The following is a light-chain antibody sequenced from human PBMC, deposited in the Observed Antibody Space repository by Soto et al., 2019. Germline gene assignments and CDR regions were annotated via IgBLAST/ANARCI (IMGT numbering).Light chain of an antibody. CDR3: QQYGSPPPT. CDR1: QSVSSY. V-gene: IGKV3-20*01. Sequence: EIVLTQSPATLSLSPGERATLSCRASQSVSSYLAWYQQKPGQAPRLLIYDASNRATGIPARFSGSGSGTDFTLTISRLEPEDFAVYYCQQYGSPPPTFGGGTKVDI. CDR2: DAS. J-gene: IGKJ4*01.